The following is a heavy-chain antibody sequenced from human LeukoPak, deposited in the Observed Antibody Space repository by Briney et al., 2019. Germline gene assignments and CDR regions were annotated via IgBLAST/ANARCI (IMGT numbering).Heavy chain of an antibody. CDR2: VNPDGRTI. Sequence: GSLRLSCAASGFTFSNYWMHWVRQAPGKGPVWVSRVNPDGRTITYADSVVGRITISRDNAKNTLYLQMNSLRAEDTAVYYCAKDTGWGYSSGWYNYWGQGTLVTVSS. CDR3: AKDTGWGYSSGWYNY. D-gene: IGHD6-19*01. V-gene: IGHV3-74*03. CDR1: GFTFSNYW. J-gene: IGHJ4*02.